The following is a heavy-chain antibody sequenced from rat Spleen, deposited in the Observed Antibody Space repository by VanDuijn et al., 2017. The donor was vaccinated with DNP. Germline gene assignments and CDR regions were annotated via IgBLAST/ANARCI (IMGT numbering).Heavy chain of an antibody. CDR3: ARWNSGHFDY. CDR2: ITSSVGST. CDR1: GFTFNNYW. V-gene: IGHV5-31*01. D-gene: IGHD4-3*01. Sequence: EVQLVESGGDLVQPGRSLKLSCVASGFTFNNYWMTWIRQVPGKGLQWVASITSSVGSTYYPDSVKGRFTISRDNAKNTLYLQMSSLRSEDMATYYCARWNSGHFDYWGQGVMVPVSS. J-gene: IGHJ2*01.